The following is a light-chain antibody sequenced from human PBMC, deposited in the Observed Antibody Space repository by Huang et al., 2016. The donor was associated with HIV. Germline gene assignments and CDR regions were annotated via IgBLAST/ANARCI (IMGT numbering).Light chain of an antibody. CDR3: QQRSSWPLT. J-gene: IGKJ4*01. CDR2: DAS. V-gene: IGKV3-11*01. Sequence: IVLTQSPVTLSLSPGKRATLSCRASQNIGTYLAWYQHRRGQAPRLLIYDASNRATGIPDRFSGSGSGTDFTLTISSLDPEDFAVYYCQQRSSWPLTFGGGTNVEI. CDR1: QNIGTY.